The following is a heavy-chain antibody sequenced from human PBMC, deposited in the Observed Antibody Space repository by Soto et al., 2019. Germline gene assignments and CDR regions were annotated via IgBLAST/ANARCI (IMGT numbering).Heavy chain of an antibody. CDR1: GFTFTRYS. Sequence: GGSLRLSCAASGFTFTRYSMNWVRQAPGKGLEWVSSISSTTNYIYYADSMKGRFTVSRDNAKNSMYLQMNTLRAEDTAVYYCARESEDLSSNLDYWGQGTLVTVSS. J-gene: IGHJ4*02. CDR3: ARESEDLSSNLDY. CDR2: ISSTTNYI. V-gene: IGHV3-21*06.